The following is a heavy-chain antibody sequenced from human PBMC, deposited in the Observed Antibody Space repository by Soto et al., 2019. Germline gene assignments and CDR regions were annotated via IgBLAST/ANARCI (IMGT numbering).Heavy chain of an antibody. CDR2: IYYSGST. Sequence: SETLSLTCTVSGGSISSYYWSWIRQPPGKGLEWIGYIYYSGSTNYNPSLKSRVTISVDTSKNQFSLKLSSVTAADTAVYYCARDLNYYYDSSGFFDYWGQGTLVTSPQ. D-gene: IGHD3-22*01. J-gene: IGHJ4*02. V-gene: IGHV4-59*01. CDR3: ARDLNYYYDSSGFFDY. CDR1: GGSISSYY.